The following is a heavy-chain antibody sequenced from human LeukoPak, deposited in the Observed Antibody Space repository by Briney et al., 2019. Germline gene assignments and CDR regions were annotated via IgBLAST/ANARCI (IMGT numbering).Heavy chain of an antibody. Sequence: GGSLRLSCAASGFTFSSYAMSWVRQAPGKGLEWVSAISGSGGSTYYADSVKGRFTISRDNSKNTLYLQMNSLRAEDTAVYYCAKDTDFTMIVLTPLDYWGQGTLDTVSS. J-gene: IGHJ4*02. CDR3: AKDTDFTMIVLTPLDY. V-gene: IGHV3-23*01. CDR2: ISGSGGST. CDR1: GFTFSSYA. D-gene: IGHD3-22*01.